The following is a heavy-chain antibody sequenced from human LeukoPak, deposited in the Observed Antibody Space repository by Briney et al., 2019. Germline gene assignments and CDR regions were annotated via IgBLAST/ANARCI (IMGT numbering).Heavy chain of an antibody. D-gene: IGHD3-22*01. CDR2: ISAYNGNT. CDR3: ARDRQYYYDSSGYYY. CDR1: VYTFTNYY. Sequence: ASVKVTCKASVYTFTNYYMNWVRQAPGQGLEWMGWISAYNGNTNYAQKLQGRVTMTTDTSTSTAYMELRSLRSDDTAVYYCARDRQYYYDSSGYYYWGQGTLVTVSS. J-gene: IGHJ4*02. V-gene: IGHV1-18*04.